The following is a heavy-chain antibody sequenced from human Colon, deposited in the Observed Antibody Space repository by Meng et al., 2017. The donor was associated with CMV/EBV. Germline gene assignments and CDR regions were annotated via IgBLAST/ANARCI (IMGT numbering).Heavy chain of an antibody. CDR2: IIPIFGTA. CDR1: GSTFSSYA. J-gene: IGHJ6*02. D-gene: IGHD3-3*01. V-gene: IGHV1-69*05. Sequence: SVKVSCKASGSTFSSYAISWVRQAPGQGLEWMGGIIPIFGTANYAQKFQGRVTITTDESTSTAYMELSSLRSEDTAVYYCASPQDYDFWSGYQYYGMDVWGQGTTVTVSS. CDR3: ASPQDYDFWSGYQYYGMDV.